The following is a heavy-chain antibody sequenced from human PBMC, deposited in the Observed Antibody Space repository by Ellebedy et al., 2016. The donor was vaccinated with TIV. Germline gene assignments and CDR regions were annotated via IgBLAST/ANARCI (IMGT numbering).Heavy chain of an antibody. CDR1: GFTFGDYA. V-gene: IGHV3-49*03. Sequence: GGSLRLSCTASGFTFGDYAMSWFRQAPGKGLEWVGFIRSKAYGGTTEYAASVKGRFTISRDDSKSIAYLQMNSLRAEDTAVYYCARDGRDGYNFLGYWGQGTLVTVSS. J-gene: IGHJ4*02. CDR2: IRSKAYGGTT. CDR3: ARDGRDGYNFLGY. D-gene: IGHD5-24*01.